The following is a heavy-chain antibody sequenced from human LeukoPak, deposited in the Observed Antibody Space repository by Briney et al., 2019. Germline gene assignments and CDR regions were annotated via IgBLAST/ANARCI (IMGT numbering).Heavy chain of an antibody. Sequence: ASVKVSCKASGYTFTSYGISWVRQAPGQGLEWMGWISAYNGNTNYAQKLQGRVTMTTDTSTSTAYMELRSLRSDDTAVYYCARAPRYDFWSGSYFDYWGQGTLVTVSS. J-gene: IGHJ4*02. CDR1: GYTFTSYG. D-gene: IGHD3-3*01. CDR3: ARAPRYDFWSGSYFDY. CDR2: ISAYNGNT. V-gene: IGHV1-18*01.